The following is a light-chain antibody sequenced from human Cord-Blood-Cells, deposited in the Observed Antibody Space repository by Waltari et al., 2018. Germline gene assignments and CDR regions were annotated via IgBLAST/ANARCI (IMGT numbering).Light chain of an antibody. V-gene: IGLV3-19*01. Sequence: SSELTQDPAVSVALGQTVRITCQGDSLRSYYASWYQQKPGQSPVLVIYGKNNRPSGIPDRFSGSSSGNTASLTITGAQAEDEAAYYCNARDSSGNLFGGGTKLTVL. CDR3: NARDSSGNL. CDR1: SLRSYY. J-gene: IGLJ2*01. CDR2: GKN.